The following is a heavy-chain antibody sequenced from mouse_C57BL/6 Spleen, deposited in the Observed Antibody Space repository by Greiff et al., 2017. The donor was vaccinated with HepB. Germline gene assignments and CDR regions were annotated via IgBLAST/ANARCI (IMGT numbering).Heavy chain of an antibody. CDR3: TTGYYGSRRYYFDY. Sequence: EVKLVESGAELVRPGASVKLSCTASGFNIKDDYMHWVKQRPEQGLEWIGWIDPENGDTEYASKFQGKATITADTSSNTAYLQLSSLTSEDTAVYYCTTGYYGSRRYYFDYWGQGTTLTVSS. CDR2: IDPENGDT. D-gene: IGHD1-1*01. CDR1: GFNIKDDY. V-gene: IGHV14-4*01. J-gene: IGHJ2*01.